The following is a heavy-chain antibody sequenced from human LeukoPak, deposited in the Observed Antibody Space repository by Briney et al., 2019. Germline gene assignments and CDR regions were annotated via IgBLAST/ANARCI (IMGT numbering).Heavy chain of an antibody. Sequence: GGSLRLSCSASGFTFSGFAMGWVRQAPGKGLEWVSSISGSGGNTYYADSVEGRFTISRDNSKNTLLLQMISLRAEDTALYYCARGRGGDYVPSRFDYWGQGTPVTVSS. V-gene: IGHV3-23*01. CDR2: ISGSGGNT. J-gene: IGHJ4*02. D-gene: IGHD4-17*01. CDR3: ARGRGGDYVPSRFDY. CDR1: GFTFSGFA.